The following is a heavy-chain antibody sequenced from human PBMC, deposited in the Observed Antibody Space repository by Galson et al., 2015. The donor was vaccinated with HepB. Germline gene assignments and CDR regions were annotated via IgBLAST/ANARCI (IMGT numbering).Heavy chain of an antibody. J-gene: IGHJ3*01. V-gene: IGHV4-39*01. CDR3: ARHRLITTPLGRTWFDP. Sequence: ETLSLTCTVSGGSISSSSYYWGWIRQPPGKGLEWIGSIYYNGSTDYNPSLKSRVTISVDTSKNHFFLKLGSVTAADTAVFYCARHRLITTPLGRTWFDPWGQGTMVTVSS. D-gene: IGHD3-10*01. CDR2: IYYNGST. CDR1: GGSISSSSYY.